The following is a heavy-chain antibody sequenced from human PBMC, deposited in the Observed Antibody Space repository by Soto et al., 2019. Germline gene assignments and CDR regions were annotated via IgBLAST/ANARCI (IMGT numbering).Heavy chain of an antibody. CDR2: ISGSGGST. CDR3: AKDHSSGWYTSEYFQH. V-gene: IGHV3-23*01. Sequence: PGGSLRLSCAASGFTFSSYAMSWVRQAPGKGLEWVSAISGSGGSTYYADSVKGRFTISRDNPKNTLYLQMNSLRAEDTAVYYCAKDHSSGWYTSEYFQHWGQGTLVTVSS. D-gene: IGHD6-19*01. J-gene: IGHJ1*01. CDR1: GFTFSSYA.